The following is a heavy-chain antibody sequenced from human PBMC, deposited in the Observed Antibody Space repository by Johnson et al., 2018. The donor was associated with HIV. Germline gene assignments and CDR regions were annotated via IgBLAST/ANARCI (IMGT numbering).Heavy chain of an antibody. D-gene: IGHD3-3*01. V-gene: IGHV3-30*04. CDR3: ARGPILEWLSGDGFDM. CDR1: GFSFSDSA. J-gene: IGHJ3*02. CDR2: ISYDGSNK. Sequence: VQLVQSGGGVVRPGGSLRLPCAASGFSFSDSAMHWVRQAPGKGLEWVAVISYDGSNKYYAASVKGRFTISRDNSKHTLYLQMNSLRVEDTAMYYCARGPILEWLSGDGFDMWGQGTKVTV.